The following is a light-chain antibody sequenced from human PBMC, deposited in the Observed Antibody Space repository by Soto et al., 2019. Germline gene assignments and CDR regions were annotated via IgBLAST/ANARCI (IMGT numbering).Light chain of an antibody. J-gene: IGKJ2*01. V-gene: IGKV3-15*01. CDR2: GAS. CDR3: QHYNNWPPYT. CDR1: QSISSS. Sequence: EIVMTQSPATLSVSPGESATLSCRASQSISSSTLAWYQQKPGQAPRLLIYGASSRATGIPARFSGSGSGTEFTLTISSLQSEDFAVYYCQHYNNWPPYTFGQGTKLEIK.